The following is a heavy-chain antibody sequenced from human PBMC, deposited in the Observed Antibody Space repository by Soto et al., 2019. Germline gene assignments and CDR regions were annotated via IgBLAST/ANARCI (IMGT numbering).Heavy chain of an antibody. CDR2: IYYSGST. CDR3: ASINFDWLFNDY. D-gene: IGHD3-9*01. J-gene: IGHJ4*02. V-gene: IGHV4-31*03. CDR1: GGSISSGGYY. Sequence: ASETLSLTCTVSGGSISSGGYYWSWIRQHPGKGLEWIGYIYYSGSTYYNPSLKSRVTISVDTSKNQFSLKLSSVTAADTAVYYCASINFDWLFNDYWGQGTLVTVSS.